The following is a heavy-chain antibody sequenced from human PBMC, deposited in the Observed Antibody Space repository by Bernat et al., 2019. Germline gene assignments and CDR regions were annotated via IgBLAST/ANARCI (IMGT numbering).Heavy chain of an antibody. CDR1: GYTFTSYA. Sequence: QVQLVQSGAEVKKPGASVKVSCKASGYTFTSYAMHWVRQAPVQRLEWMGWINAGNGNTKYSQKFQGRVTITRDTSASTAYMELSSLRSEDTAVYYCARAFGDYGVWYFDYWGQGTLVTVSS. D-gene: IGHD4-17*01. J-gene: IGHJ4*02. CDR3: ARAFGDYGVWYFDY. V-gene: IGHV1-3*01. CDR2: INAGNGNT.